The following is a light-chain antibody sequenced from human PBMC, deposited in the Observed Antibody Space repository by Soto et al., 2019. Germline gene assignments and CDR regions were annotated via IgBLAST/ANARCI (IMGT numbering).Light chain of an antibody. Sequence: EIVLTQSPGTLSLSPGKRATLSCRASQSVSGSYLAWYQQKPGQAPRLLIYGASSRATGIPDRFSGSGSGTDFTLTISRLEPEDFAVYYCQQYGSSPTFGPGTKVDIK. CDR2: GAS. V-gene: IGKV3-20*01. CDR3: QQYGSSPT. J-gene: IGKJ3*01. CDR1: QSVSGSY.